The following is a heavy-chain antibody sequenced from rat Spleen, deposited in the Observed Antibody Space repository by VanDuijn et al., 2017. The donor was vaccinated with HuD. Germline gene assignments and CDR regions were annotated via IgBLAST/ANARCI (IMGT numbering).Heavy chain of an antibody. J-gene: IGHJ4*01. V-gene: IGHV2-32*01. Sequence: QVQLKESGPGLVQPSQTLSLTCTVSGFSLTSYHVHWVRQPPGKGLEWMGVMWSDGDTSYNSALKSRLSISRDTSKSQVFLKMSSLQTEDTATYYGARGLVRMVVITTDYVMDAWGQGASVTVSS. CDR2: MWSDGDT. CDR3: ARGLVRMVVITTDYVMDA. CDR1: GFSLTSYH. D-gene: IGHD1-12*02.